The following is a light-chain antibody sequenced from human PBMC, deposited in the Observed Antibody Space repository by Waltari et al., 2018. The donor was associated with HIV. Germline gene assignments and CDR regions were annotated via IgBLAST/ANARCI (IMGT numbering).Light chain of an antibody. Sequence: QSALTQPAPVSGSPGQSLAIPGPGTSSDVGGYNYVPRYQQHPGKIPKLMSFDVSTRPSGVSHRCSGSKSGNTASLTISGLQAEDEADYYCSSYTSSSTYVFGTGTKVTVL. CDR1: SSDVGGYNY. CDR2: DVS. V-gene: IGLV2-14*03. J-gene: IGLJ1*01. CDR3: SSYTSSSTYV.